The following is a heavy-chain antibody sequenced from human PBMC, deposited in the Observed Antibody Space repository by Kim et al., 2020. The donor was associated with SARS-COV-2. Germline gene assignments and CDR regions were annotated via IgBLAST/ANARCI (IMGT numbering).Heavy chain of an antibody. CDR2: A. D-gene: IGHD3-9*01. Sequence: ANYAQKFQGRVTITADESTSTAYMELSSLRSEDTAVYYCASLRYLSSFDPWGQGTLVTVSS. V-gene: IGHV1-69*01. J-gene: IGHJ5*02. CDR3: ASLRYLSSFDP.